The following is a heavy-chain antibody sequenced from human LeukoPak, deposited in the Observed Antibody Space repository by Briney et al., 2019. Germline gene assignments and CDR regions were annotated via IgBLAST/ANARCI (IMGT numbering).Heavy chain of an antibody. D-gene: IGHD4-17*01. CDR2: IYSGGST. Sequence: GGSLRLSCAASGFTVSSNHMSWVRQAPGKGLEWVSVIYSGGSTYYADSVKGRFTISRDNSKNTLYLQMNSLRAEDTAVYYCARDYGDYAHYYYGMDVWGQGTTVTVSS. J-gene: IGHJ6*02. V-gene: IGHV3-66*01. CDR1: GFTVSSNH. CDR3: ARDYGDYAHYYYGMDV.